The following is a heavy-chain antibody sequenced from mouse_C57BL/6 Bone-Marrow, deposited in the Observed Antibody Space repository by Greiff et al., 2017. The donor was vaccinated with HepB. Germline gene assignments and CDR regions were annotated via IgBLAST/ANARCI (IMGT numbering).Heavy chain of an antibody. CDR1: GYAFSSSW. D-gene: IGHD1-1*01. CDR3: ARYYYYGSSYRGWIAY. CDR2: IYPGDGDT. Sequence: VQLQQSGPELVKPGASVKISCKASGYAFSSSWMNWVKQRPGKGLAWIGRIYPGDGDTNYNGKFKGKATLTADKSSSTAYMQLSSLTSEDSAVYCCARYYYYGSSYRGWIAYWGQGTLVTVSA. V-gene: IGHV1-82*01. J-gene: IGHJ3*01.